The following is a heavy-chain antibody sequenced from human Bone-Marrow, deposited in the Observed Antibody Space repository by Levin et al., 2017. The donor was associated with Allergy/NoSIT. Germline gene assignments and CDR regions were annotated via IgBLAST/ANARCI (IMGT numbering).Heavy chain of an antibody. CDR3: TADAVLGPGSPHDY. J-gene: IGHJ4*02. V-gene: IGHV3-15*07. Sequence: GGSLRLSCAASGFTFTNAWLNWVRQAPGKGLEWVVRIKSHSDGGATDYAAPLKGRFTISRDDSKETLYLQMNSLKTEDTAVYYCTADAVLGPGSPHDYWGQGTLVTVSS. D-gene: IGHD3-10*02. CDR1: GFTFTNAW. CDR2: IKSHSDGGAT.